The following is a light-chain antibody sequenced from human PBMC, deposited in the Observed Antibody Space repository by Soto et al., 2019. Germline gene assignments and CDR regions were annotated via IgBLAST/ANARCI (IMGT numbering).Light chain of an antibody. CDR1: QGIRNN. Sequence: DIQMPLAPSSMFAPVEEPVTITCRASQGIRNNLGWYQQKPGKAPKRLIYGTSNLQYGAPSRFSGSGSGTEFTLTITSLQPEDFATYYCLQHDTYPRTFGQGTEVDI. V-gene: IGKV1-17*01. J-gene: IGKJ1*01. CDR2: GTS. CDR3: LQHDTYPRT.